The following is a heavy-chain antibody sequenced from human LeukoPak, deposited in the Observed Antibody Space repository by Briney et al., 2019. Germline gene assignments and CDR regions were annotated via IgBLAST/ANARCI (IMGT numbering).Heavy chain of an antibody. V-gene: IGHV3-21*01. CDR2: ISTSSSYI. CDR3: ARDLFDAFDI. CDR1: GFTFDDYT. J-gene: IGHJ3*02. Sequence: PGGSLRLSCAASGFTFDDYTMHWVRQAPGKGLEWVSSISTSSSYIYYADSLKGRFTISRDNAKNSLYLQMNSLRAEDTAVYYCARDLFDAFDIWGQGTMVTVSS.